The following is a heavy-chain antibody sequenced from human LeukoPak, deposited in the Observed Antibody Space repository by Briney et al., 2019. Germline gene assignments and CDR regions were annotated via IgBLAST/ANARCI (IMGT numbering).Heavy chain of an antibody. J-gene: IGHJ1*01. Sequence: PGGSLRLSCAASGFTFSGYSMSWVRPAPAKGLKWVSSISNSGSYTYYVDSVKGRFTISRDNAKNSTYLQMNRLRAEDTAVYYCARDHDRHFVWLSYFQFWGQGTLVTVSS. V-gene: IGHV3-21*01. CDR3: ARDHDRHFVWLSYFQF. D-gene: IGHD3-9*01. CDR2: ISNSGSYT. CDR1: GFTFSGYS.